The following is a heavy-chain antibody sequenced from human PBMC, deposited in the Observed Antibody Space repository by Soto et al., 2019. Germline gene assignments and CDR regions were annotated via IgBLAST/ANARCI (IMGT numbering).Heavy chain of an antibody. Sequence: EVQLVESGGGLVKPGGSLRLSCAASGFTFSNAWMSWVRQAPGKGLEWVSSISSSSSYIYYADSVKGRFTISRDNAKNSLYLQMNSLRAEDTAVYYCARDSPEDGDYFDYWGQGTLVTVSS. CDR1: GFTFSNAW. D-gene: IGHD4-17*01. J-gene: IGHJ4*02. CDR3: ARDSPEDGDYFDY. CDR2: ISSSSSYI. V-gene: IGHV3-21*01.